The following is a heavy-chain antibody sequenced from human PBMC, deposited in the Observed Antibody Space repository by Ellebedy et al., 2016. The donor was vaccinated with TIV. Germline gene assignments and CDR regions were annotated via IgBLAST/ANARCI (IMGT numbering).Heavy chain of an antibody. CDR1: GASISNSGYY. CDR3: ARRTDSGSYYDYFNS. J-gene: IGHJ4*02. V-gene: IGHV4-39*01. Sequence: SETLSLTCNVSGASISNSGYYWGWIRQPPGKSLEWIGIIYYSGSTSYNPSLKSRVTISVDTSRNQFSLHLTSVTAADTAVYYCARRTDSGSYYDYFNSWGQGTLVTVSS. D-gene: IGHD1-26*01. CDR2: IYYSGST.